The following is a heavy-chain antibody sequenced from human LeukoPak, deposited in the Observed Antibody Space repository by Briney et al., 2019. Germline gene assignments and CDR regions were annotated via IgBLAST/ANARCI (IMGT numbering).Heavy chain of an antibody. CDR2: TSYDGGNK. CDR1: GFTFSAYG. Sequence: QAGGSLRLSCAASGFTFSAYGMHWVRQAPGKGLEWLAVTSYDGGNKYYAASVKGRFTISRDNSNNTLDLQMNSLRAEDTAVYYCAKDSSSGSSYYFHGMDVWGQGTTVTVSS. V-gene: IGHV3-30*18. CDR3: AKDSSSGSSYYFHGMDV. J-gene: IGHJ6*02. D-gene: IGHD3-10*01.